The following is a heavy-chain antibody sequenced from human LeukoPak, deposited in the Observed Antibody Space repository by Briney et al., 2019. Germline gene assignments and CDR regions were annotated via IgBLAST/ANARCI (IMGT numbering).Heavy chain of an antibody. CDR1: GGSITSSGYY. Sequence: SETLSLTCTVSGGSITSSGYYWAWIRQPPGKGLEWIASIYYSGSTYYNPSLRSRVTISADTSKNQFSLKLSSLTAADTAMYYCARHVSGWYNFWGQGTLVTVSS. V-gene: IGHV4-39*01. D-gene: IGHD6-19*01. CDR2: IYYSGST. J-gene: IGHJ4*02. CDR3: ARHVSGWYNF.